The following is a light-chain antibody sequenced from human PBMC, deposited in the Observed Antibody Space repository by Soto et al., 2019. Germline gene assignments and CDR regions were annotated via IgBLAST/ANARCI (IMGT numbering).Light chain of an antibody. CDR2: NNN. CDR3: QSYDSSLSGSYV. CDR1: SSNIGAGYD. V-gene: IGLV1-40*01. J-gene: IGLJ1*01. Sequence: QPVLTQPPSVSGAPGQRVTISCTGSSSNIGAGYDVHWYQRLPGTAPKVLIYNNNNRPSGVPDRFSGSKSGTSASLAITGLQAEDEADDYCQSYDSSLSGSYVFGTGTKVTVL.